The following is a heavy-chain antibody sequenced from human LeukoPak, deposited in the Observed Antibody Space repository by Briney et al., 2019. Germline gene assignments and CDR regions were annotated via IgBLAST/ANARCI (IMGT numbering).Heavy chain of an antibody. CDR1: GFTFDDYA. J-gene: IGHJ4*02. D-gene: IGHD1-26*01. V-gene: IGHV3-9*01. CDR2: ISWNSGSR. Sequence: GGSLRLSCAASGFTFDDYAMHWVRQAPGKGLEWVSRISWNSGSRGYTDSVKGRFTISRDNAKNSLYLQMNSLRAEDTAVYYCARDPQYWEPLDYWGQGTLVTVSS. CDR3: ARDPQYWEPLDY.